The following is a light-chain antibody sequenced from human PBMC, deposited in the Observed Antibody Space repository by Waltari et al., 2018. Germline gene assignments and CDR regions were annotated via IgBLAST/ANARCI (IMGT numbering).Light chain of an antibody. CDR2: GNN. J-gene: IGLJ3*02. V-gene: IGLV1-40*01. CDR3: QSYDRSLSGWV. CDR1: SSNIGAGYD. Sequence: QSVLTQPPSVSGAPGQRVTIPCTGSSSNIGAGYDVHWYQHLPGTVPKLLIDGNNNRPSGVPDRFSGSKSGTSASLAITGLQAEDEGDYYCQSYDRSLSGWVFGGGTKLTVL.